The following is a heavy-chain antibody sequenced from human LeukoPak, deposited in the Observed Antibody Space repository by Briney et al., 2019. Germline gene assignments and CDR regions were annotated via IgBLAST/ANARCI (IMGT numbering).Heavy chain of an antibody. D-gene: IGHD3-22*01. CDR1: GGSLSSYY. CDR3: ARVDYYDSSGYITGAFDI. Sequence: SETLSLTCTVSGGSLSSYYWSWVRQPPGEGLEWIGYIYYSGSTNYNPSLKSRVTISIDTSNNQFSLKLSSVTTADTAVYYCARVDYYDSSGYITGAFDIWGQGTMVTVSS. V-gene: IGHV4-59*01. CDR2: IYYSGST. J-gene: IGHJ3*02.